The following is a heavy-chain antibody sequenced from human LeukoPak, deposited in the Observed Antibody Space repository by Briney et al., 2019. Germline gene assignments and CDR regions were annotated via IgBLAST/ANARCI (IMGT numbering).Heavy chain of an antibody. CDR1: GGTFSSYA. J-gene: IGHJ2*01. CDR2: IIPILGIA. CDR3: ARAGYTHSYWYFDL. Sequence: SVKVSCKASGGTFSSYAIIWVRQAPGQGLEWMGRIIPILGIANYAQKFQGRVTITADKSTSTAYMELSSLRSEDTAVYYCARAGYTHSYWYFDLWGRGTLVTVSS. D-gene: IGHD3-16*02. V-gene: IGHV1-69*04.